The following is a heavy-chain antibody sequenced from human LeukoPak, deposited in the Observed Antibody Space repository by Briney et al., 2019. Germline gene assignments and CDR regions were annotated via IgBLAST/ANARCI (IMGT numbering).Heavy chain of an antibody. CDR3: ARQGCSSTSCYFYYYGMDV. CDR1: GYSFTSYW. CDR2: IYPGDSDT. J-gene: IGHJ6*02. V-gene: IGHV5-51*01. D-gene: IGHD2-2*01. Sequence: GESLKISCKGSGYSFTSYWIGWVRQMPGKGLEWMGIIYPGDSDTRYSPSFQGQVTISADKSISTAYLQGSSLKASDTAMYYCARQGCSSTSCYFYYYGMDVWGQGTTVTVSS.